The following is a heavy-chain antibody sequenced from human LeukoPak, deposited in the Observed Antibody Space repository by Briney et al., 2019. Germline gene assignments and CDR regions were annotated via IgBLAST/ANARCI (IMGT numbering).Heavy chain of an antibody. Sequence: SETLSLTCSVSDVSSDNSYWTWIRQPPGKGLEWVGYISHRGSTNYIPSLKSRVTLSIDTSKNQFSLKLTSVTAADTAVYFCAAQSDWGSRAVFDFWGQGTLVTVSS. D-gene: IGHD7-27*01. CDR3: AAQSDWGSRAVFDF. CDR1: DVSSDNSY. J-gene: IGHJ4*02. V-gene: IGHV4-59*08. CDR2: ISHRGST.